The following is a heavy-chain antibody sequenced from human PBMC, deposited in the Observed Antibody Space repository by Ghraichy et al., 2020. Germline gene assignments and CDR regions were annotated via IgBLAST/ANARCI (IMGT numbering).Heavy chain of an antibody. CDR1: GYSFSTYG. D-gene: IGHD6-13*01. V-gene: IGHV1-18*01. Sequence: ASVKVSCKASGYSFSTYGISWVRQAPGQGLEWLGWVSPYNGNTNYAPKIQDRVTMTTDTSTSTAYMELTSLRSDDTVMYFCARDRGTIATAGNFDWWGQGTLVTVSS. J-gene: IGHJ4*02. CDR3: ARDRGTIATAGNFDW. CDR2: VSPYNGNT.